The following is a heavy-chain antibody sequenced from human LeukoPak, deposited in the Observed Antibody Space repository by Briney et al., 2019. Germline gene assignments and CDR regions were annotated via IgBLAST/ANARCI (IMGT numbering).Heavy chain of an antibody. CDR3: SRIAVRGEGFDY. D-gene: IGHD6-6*01. CDR1: GFTFSNAW. V-gene: IGHV3-49*04. J-gene: IGHJ4*02. CDR2: ISSKAYGGTA. Sequence: PGGSLRLSCAASGFTFSNAWMSWVRQAPGKGLEWVGFISSKAYGGTAEYAASVNGRFTISRDDSKSIAYLQMNSLKTEDTAVYYCSRIAVRGEGFDYWGQGTPVTVSS.